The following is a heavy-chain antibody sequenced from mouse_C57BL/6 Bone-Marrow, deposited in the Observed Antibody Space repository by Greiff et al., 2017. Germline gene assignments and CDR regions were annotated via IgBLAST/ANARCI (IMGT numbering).Heavy chain of an antibody. CDR1: GYTFTDYY. J-gene: IGHJ3*01. D-gene: IGHD2-4*01. CDR3: AVGYYDYGVAY. CDR2: INPYNGGT. Sequence: VQLKQSGPVLVKPGASVKMSCKASGYTFTDYYMNWVKQSHGKSLEWIGVINPYNGGTSYNQKFKGKATLTVDKSSSTAYMELNSLTSEDSAVYYCAVGYYDYGVAYWGQGTLVTVSA. V-gene: IGHV1-19*01.